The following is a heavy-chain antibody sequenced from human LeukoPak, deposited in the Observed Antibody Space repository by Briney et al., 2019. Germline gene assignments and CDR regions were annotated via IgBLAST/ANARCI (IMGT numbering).Heavy chain of an antibody. V-gene: IGHV4-59*01. CDR3: ARVTVAGEADY. CDR2: IYYRGST. CDR1: GGSISSYY. D-gene: IGHD6-19*01. J-gene: IGHJ4*02. Sequence: SETLSLTCTVSGGSISSYYWSWIRQPPGEGLEWIGFIYYRGSTNYNPSLKSRVTISVDTSKNQFSLKLSSVTAADTAVYYCARVTVAGEADYWGQGTLVTVSS.